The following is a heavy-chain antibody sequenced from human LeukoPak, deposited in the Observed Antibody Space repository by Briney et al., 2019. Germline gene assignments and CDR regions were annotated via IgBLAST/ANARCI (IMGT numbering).Heavy chain of an antibody. Sequence: TGGSLRLSCVASTFTISNYWMSWVRQAPGKGLEWVAVISYDGSNKYYADSVKGRFTISRDNSKNTLYLQMNSLRAEDTAVYYCAKDGRPYCSGGSCYTFDYWGQGTLVTVSS. J-gene: IGHJ4*02. CDR3: AKDGRPYCSGGSCYTFDY. D-gene: IGHD2-15*01. V-gene: IGHV3-30*18. CDR2: ISYDGSNK. CDR1: TFTISNYW.